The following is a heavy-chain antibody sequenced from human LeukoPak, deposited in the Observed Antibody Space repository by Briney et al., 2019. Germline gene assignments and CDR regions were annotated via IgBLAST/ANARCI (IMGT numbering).Heavy chain of an antibody. CDR2: ISYDGSNK. CDR3: AKDSGSYYSFDY. V-gene: IGHV3-30*18. D-gene: IGHD1-26*01. CDR1: GFTFSSYG. Sequence: PGRSLRLSCAASGFTFSSYGMHWVRQAPGKGLEWVAVISYDGSNKYYADSVKGRFTISRDNSKNTLYLQMNSLRAEDTAAYYCAKDSGSYYSFDYWGQGTLVTVSS. J-gene: IGHJ4*02.